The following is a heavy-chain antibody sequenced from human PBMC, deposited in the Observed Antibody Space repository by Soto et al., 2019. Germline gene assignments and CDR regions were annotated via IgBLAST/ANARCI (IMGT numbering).Heavy chain of an antibody. CDR2: IFPGDSDT. D-gene: IGHD4-17*01. CDR1: AYNFINYW. CDR3: ARAGTVTDYYYMDV. V-gene: IGHV5-51*01. Sequence: GESLKISCKGSAYNFINYWIAWVRQTPGKGLEWMGVIFPGDSDTRYSPSFQGQVTISVDKSISTAYLQWGSLKASDTAIYYCARAGTVTDYYYMDVWGRGATVTVPS. J-gene: IGHJ6*03.